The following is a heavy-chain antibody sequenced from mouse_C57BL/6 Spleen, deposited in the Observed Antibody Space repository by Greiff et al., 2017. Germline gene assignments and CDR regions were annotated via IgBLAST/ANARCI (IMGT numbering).Heavy chain of an antibody. D-gene: IGHD2-1*01. CDR2: IRSKSSNYAT. CDR1: GFTFNTYA. Sequence: EVKVVESGGGLVQPKGSLKLSCAASGFTFNTYAMHWVRQAPGKGLEWVARIRSKSSNYATYYAGSVKDRFTISRNDSQSRLYLQMNNLKTEDTAMYYCAGGNYVVEGFAYWGQGTLVTVSA. V-gene: IGHV10-3*01. J-gene: IGHJ3*01. CDR3: AGGNYVVEGFAY.